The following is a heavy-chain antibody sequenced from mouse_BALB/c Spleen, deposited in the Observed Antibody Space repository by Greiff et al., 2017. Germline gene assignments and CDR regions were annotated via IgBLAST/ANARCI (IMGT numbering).Heavy chain of an antibody. CDR3: ARSITTAPWYFDV. CDR1: GFNIKDTY. CDR2: IDPANGNT. Sequence: EVQLQQSGAELVKPGASVKLSCTASGFNIKDTYMHWVKQRPEQGLEWIGRIDPANGNTKYDPKFQGKATITADTSSNTAYLQHSSLTSEDTAVYYCARSITTAPWYFDVWGAGTTVTVSS. V-gene: IGHV14-3*02. J-gene: IGHJ1*01. D-gene: IGHD1-2*01.